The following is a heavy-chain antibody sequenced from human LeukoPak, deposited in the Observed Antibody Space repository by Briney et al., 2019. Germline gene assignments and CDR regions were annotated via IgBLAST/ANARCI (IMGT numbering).Heavy chain of an antibody. D-gene: IGHD3-22*01. V-gene: IGHV3-30*02. Sequence: GGSLRLSCAASGFTFSSYGMHWVRQAPGKGLEWVTFIRYDGSNKYYADSVKGRFTISRDNSKNTLYLQMNSPRAEDTAVYYCAKDALLVVGSSGYYYNNWGQGTLVTVSS. CDR2: IRYDGSNK. CDR1: GFTFSSYG. J-gene: IGHJ4*02. CDR3: AKDALLVVGSSGYYYNN.